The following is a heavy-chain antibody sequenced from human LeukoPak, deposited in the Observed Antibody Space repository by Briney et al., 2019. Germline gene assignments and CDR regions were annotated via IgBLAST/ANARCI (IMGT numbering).Heavy chain of an antibody. D-gene: IGHD3-22*01. J-gene: IGHJ4*02. CDR2: IYTSGST. CDR3: ARAITDSGSRKTYYYDSSGYYLDY. V-gene: IGHV4-61*02. Sequence: PSETLSLTCTVSGGSISSGSYYWSWIRQPAGKGLEWIGRIYTSGSTNYNPSLKSRVTMSVDTSKNQFSLKLSSVTAADTAVYYCARAITDSGSRKTYYYDSSGYYLDYWGQGTLVTVSS. CDR1: GGSISSGSYY.